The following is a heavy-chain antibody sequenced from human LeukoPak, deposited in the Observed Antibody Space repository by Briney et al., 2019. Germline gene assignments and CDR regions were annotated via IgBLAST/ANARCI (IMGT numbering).Heavy chain of an antibody. CDR2: IIPIFGTA. CDR1: GYTFTGYD. V-gene: IGHV1-69*13. CDR3: ARASSDDTAMATPFAY. Sequence: SVKVSCKAYGYTFTGYDMHWVRQAPGQVLEWMGGIIPIFGTASYIQKFQGRVTIPADESTSTAYMELSSLRFEDTAVYYCARASSDDTAMATPFAYWGQGTLVTVSS. J-gene: IGHJ4*02. D-gene: IGHD5-18*01.